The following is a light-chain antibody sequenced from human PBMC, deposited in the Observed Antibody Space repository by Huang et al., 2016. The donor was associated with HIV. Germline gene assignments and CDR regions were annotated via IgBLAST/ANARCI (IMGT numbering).Light chain of an antibody. CDR2: WAS. CDR3: QQYYSTLT. Sequence: DIVMTQSPDSLAVSLGERATINCKSSQSVLYSSNNKNYLAWYQQKPGHPPKLLIYWASTRESGVPDRFSGSGSGTDFTLTISSLQAEDVAVYYCQQYYSTLTFGGGTKVEI. J-gene: IGKJ4*01. CDR1: QSVLYSSNNKNY. V-gene: IGKV4-1*01.